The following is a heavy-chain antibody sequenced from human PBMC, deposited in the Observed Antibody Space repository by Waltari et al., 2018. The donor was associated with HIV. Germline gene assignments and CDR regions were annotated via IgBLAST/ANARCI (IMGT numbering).Heavy chain of an antibody. V-gene: IGHV3-7*01. J-gene: IGHJ4*02. Sequence: EVQLVESGGGLVQPGGSLRLYCAASGFTFSGYWMSWVRQAPGKGLEWVANINQDGGDKYYVESVKGRFTISRDNAKNSLYLQMNSLRAEDTALYYCARDYASSVAGTGYWGQGTLVTVSS. CDR1: GFTFSGYW. CDR3: ARDYASSVAGTGY. D-gene: IGHD6-19*01. CDR2: INQDGGDK.